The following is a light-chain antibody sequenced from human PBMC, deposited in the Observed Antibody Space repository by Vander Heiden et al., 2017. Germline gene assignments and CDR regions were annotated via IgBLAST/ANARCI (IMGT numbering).Light chain of an antibody. CDR1: DSNIAYNT. CDR2: SNS. CDR3: ATWDDSLKGWV. J-gene: IGLJ3*02. V-gene: IGLV1-44*01. Sequence: QSVLTQPPSASGTPGQRVTISCSGSDSNIAYNTVNWYQQLPGTVPKLLIYSNSQRPSGVPDRFSASLAISELQSEDEADYYCATWDDSLKGWVFGGGTKLTVL.